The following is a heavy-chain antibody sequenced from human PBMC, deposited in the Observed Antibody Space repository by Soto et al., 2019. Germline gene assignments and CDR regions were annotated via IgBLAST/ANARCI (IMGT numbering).Heavy chain of an antibody. CDR2: IYYSGST. CDR1: GCSISSGGYY. V-gene: IGHV4-31*03. D-gene: IGHD3-22*01. Sequence: SETLSLTCTVSGCSISSGGYYWSWIRQHPGKGLEWIGYIYYSGSTYYNPSLKSRVTISVDTSKNQFSLKLSSVTAADTAVYYCARASRSGYYHDYWGQGTLVTVSS. CDR3: ARASRSGYYHDY. J-gene: IGHJ4*02.